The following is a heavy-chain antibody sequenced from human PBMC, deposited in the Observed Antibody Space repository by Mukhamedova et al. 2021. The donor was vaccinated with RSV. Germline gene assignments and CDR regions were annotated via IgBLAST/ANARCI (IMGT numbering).Heavy chain of an antibody. J-gene: IGHJ4*02. Sequence: EYMGWISTYNGKTNYAQILQGRVTMTTDTSTSTAYMELRSLRSDDTAVYYCAARSGTYPYYFDYWGQGTLVTVSS. V-gene: IGHV1-18*01. CDR3: AARSGTYPYYFDY. CDR2: ISTYNGKT. D-gene: IGHD3-10*01.